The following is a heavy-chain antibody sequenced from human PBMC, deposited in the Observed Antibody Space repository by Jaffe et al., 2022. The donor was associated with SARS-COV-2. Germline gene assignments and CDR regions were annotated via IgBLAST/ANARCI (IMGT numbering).Heavy chain of an antibody. CDR1: GFTFSSYA. CDR3: AKVDPRSSGSYDKVVY. D-gene: IGHD3-10*01. CDR2: ISGSGGST. Sequence: EVQLLESGGGLVQPGGSLRLSCAASGFTFSSYAMSWVRQAPGKGLEWVSAISGSGGSTYYADSVKGRFTISRDNSKNTLYLQMNSLRAEDTAVYYCAKVDPRSSGSYDKVVYWGQGTLVTVSS. J-gene: IGHJ4*02. V-gene: IGHV3-23*01.